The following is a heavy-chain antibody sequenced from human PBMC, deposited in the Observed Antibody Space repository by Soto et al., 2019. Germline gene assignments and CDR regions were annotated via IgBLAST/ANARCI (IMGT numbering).Heavy chain of an antibody. Sequence: GGSLRLSCAASGFTFSDYYMSWIRQAPGKGLEWVSYISSSSSYINYADSVKGRFTISRDNAKNSLYLQMNSLRAEDTAVYYCARDRLVGSYYYYYGIDVWGQGTTVTVSS. J-gene: IGHJ6*02. CDR2: ISSSSSYI. V-gene: IGHV3-11*06. CDR1: GFTFSDYY. CDR3: ARDRLVGSYYYYYGIDV. D-gene: IGHD1-26*01.